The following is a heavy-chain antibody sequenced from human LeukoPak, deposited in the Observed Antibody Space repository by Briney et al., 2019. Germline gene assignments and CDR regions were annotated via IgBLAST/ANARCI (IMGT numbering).Heavy chain of an antibody. CDR1: GFTFSDYY. Sequence: GGSLRLSCAASGFTFSDYYMAWIRQAPGKGLEWISYITSNSYSMYYADSVEGRFTISRDNAEGSVFLQMDGLRVEDTAVYYCATEVDRSFDHWGQGVLVTVSS. CDR3: ATEVDRSFDH. V-gene: IGHV3-11*01. CDR2: ITSNSYSM. J-gene: IGHJ4*02. D-gene: IGHD2-15*01.